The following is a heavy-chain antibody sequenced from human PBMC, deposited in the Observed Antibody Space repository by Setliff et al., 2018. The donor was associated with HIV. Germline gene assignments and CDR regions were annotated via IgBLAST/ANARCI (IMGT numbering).Heavy chain of an antibody. CDR1: GGTFSSYA. V-gene: IGHV1-46*01. J-gene: IGHJ4*02. CDR2: INPSGGST. Sequence: GASVKVSCKASGGTFSSYAISWVRQAPGQGLEWMGIINPSGGSTSYAQKFQGRVTMTRDTSTSTVYMELSSLRSEDTAVYYCATTKGLSSGYDYWGQGTLVTVSS. D-gene: IGHD3-22*01. CDR3: ATTKGLSSGYDY.